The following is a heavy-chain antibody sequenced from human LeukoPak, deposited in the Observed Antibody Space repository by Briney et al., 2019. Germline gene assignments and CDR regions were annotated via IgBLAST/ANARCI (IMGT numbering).Heavy chain of an antibody. Sequence: QPGGSLRLSCAASGFTFSSYGMHWVRQAPGKGLEWVADIWFDGKNEHFADSVKGRFTISRDNSKNSLYLQMNSLRTEDTALYYCAKDGIWFGDRPGYYFDYWGQGTLVTVSS. CDR2: IWFDGKNE. CDR1: GFTFSSYG. D-gene: IGHD3-10*01. CDR3: AKDGIWFGDRPGYYFDY. J-gene: IGHJ4*02. V-gene: IGHV3-33*03.